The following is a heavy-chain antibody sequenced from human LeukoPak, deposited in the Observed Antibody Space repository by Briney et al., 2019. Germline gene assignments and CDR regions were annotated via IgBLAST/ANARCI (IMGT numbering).Heavy chain of an antibody. V-gene: IGHV3-33*01. D-gene: IGHD1-26*01. Sequence: GGTLRLSCAASGFTFSSYGMHWVRQAPGKGQARVSVIWYDGSNKYYADSAKGRFTISRDNSKNTLYLQMSSLRAEDTAAYYCARGMGGATNRWFDPWGQGTLVSVSS. J-gene: IGHJ5*02. CDR2: IWYDGSNK. CDR1: GFTFSSYG. CDR3: ARGMGGATNRWFDP.